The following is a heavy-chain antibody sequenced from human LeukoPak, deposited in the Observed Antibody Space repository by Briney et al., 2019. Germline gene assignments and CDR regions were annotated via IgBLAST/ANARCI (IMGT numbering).Heavy chain of an antibody. D-gene: IGHD3-9*01. CDR3: AKASFDWYTYYGMDV. CDR2: ISWNSGSI. Sequence: GRSLRLSCAASGFTFDDYAMHWVRQAPGKGLEWVSGISWNSGSIGYADSVKGRFTISRDNAKNSLYLQMNSLRAEDTALYYCAKASFDWYTYYGMDVWSQGTTVTVSS. CDR1: GFTFDDYA. V-gene: IGHV3-9*01. J-gene: IGHJ6*02.